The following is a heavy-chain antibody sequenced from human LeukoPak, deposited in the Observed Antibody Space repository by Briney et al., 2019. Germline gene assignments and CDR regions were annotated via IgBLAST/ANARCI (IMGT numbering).Heavy chain of an antibody. Sequence: ASVKVSCKASGYTFTDYYMHWVRQAPGQGLEWMGWINPNSGGTNYAQKFQGRVTMTRDTSISTAYMELSRLRSDDTAVYYCARDVRIVGATPIDYWGQGTLVTVSS. V-gene: IGHV1-2*02. CDR2: INPNSGGT. D-gene: IGHD1-26*01. J-gene: IGHJ4*02. CDR3: ARDVRIVGATPIDY. CDR1: GYTFTDYY.